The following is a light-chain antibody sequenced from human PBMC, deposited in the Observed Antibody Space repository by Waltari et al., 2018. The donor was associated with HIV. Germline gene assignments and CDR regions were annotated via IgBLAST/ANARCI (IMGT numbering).Light chain of an antibody. V-gene: IGKV1-39*01. CDR1: ESIGPN. CDR3: QQSYSVPRI. J-gene: IGKJ1*01. Sequence: DIEMTQSPASLSASVGDRVSISCWASESIGPNVNWYQQKPGKAPILLIYDSFTLQTGVPSRFTGSGFGAEFTLTITSLQPEDFATYFCQQSYSVPRIFGLGTKVE. CDR2: DSF.